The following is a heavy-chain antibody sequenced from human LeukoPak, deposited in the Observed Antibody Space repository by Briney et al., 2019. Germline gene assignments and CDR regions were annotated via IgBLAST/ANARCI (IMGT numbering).Heavy chain of an antibody. D-gene: IGHD6-19*01. Sequence: GGSLRLSCAASGFTFSSYWMSWVRQAPGKGLEWVSTISGSGGSTYYADSVKGRFTISRDNSKNTLYLQMNSLRAEDTAVYYCAASSGWYDINYWGQGTLVTVSS. CDR3: AASSGWYDINY. J-gene: IGHJ4*02. CDR2: ISGSGGST. V-gene: IGHV3-23*01. CDR1: GFTFSSYW.